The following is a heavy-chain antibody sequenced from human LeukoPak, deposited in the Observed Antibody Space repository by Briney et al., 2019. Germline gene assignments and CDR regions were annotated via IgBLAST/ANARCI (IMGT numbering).Heavy chain of an antibody. CDR2: INSNSGGP. D-gene: IGHD5-12*01. CDR1: GYTFTSHV. V-gene: IGHV1-2*02. CDR3: ARYLSGYDYFDY. J-gene: IGHJ4*02. Sequence: GASVKVSCKASGYTFTSHVINWVRQAPGQGLEWMGWINSNSGGPKYAQKFQGRVTMTRDTSISTVYMELNTLISDDTAVYYCARYLSGYDYFDYWGQGTLVTVSS.